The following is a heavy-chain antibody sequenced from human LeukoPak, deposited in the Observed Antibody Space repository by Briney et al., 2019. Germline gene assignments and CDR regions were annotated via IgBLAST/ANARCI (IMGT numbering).Heavy chain of an antibody. Sequence: ASVKVSCKASGYTFTSYGISWVRQAPGQGLEWMGWISAYNGNTNYAQKLQGRVTMTTDTSTSTAYMELRSLRSDDTAVYYCARAASYSSSGKTRKNYYFDYWGQGTLVTVSS. CDR1: GYTFTSYG. D-gene: IGHD6-13*01. CDR3: ARAASYSSSGKTRKNYYFDY. V-gene: IGHV1-18*01. J-gene: IGHJ4*02. CDR2: ISAYNGNT.